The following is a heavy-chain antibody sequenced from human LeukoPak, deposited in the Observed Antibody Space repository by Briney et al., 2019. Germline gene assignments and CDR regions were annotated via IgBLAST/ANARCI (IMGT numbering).Heavy chain of an antibody. J-gene: IGHJ4*02. V-gene: IGHV3-43*01. CDR3: ARDLSYYDSSGYDNDY. CDR2: ISWDGGST. Sequence: GGSLRLSCAASGFTFDDYTMHWVRQAPGKGLEWVSLISWDGGSTYYADSVKGRFTISRDNAKNSLYLQMNSLRAEDTAVYYCARDLSYYDSSGYDNDYWGQGTLVTVSS. D-gene: IGHD3-22*01. CDR1: GFTFDDYT.